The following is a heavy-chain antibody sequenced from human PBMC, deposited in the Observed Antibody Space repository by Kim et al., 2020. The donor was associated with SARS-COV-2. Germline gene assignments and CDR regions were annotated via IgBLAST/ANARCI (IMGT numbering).Heavy chain of an antibody. D-gene: IGHD2-15*01. CDR3: AREFCGSGGW. CDR2: ISPTGENI. V-gene: IGHV3-48*02. J-gene: IGHJ4*02. Sequence: GGSLRLSCAASRFTFSYYAMNWVRQAPGRGLEWVAYISPTGENIYYADSVKGRFTISRDNGKNSLYLQMNSLTDEDTAVYHCAREFCGSGGWWGQGTLVTVSS. CDR1: RFTFSYYA.